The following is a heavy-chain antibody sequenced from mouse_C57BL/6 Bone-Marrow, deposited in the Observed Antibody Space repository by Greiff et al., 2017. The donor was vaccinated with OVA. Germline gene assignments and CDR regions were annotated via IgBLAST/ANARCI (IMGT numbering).Heavy chain of an antibody. CDR2: IYPRDGST. V-gene: IGHV1-85*01. Sequence: VQRVESGPELVKPGASVKLSCKASGYTFTSYDINWVKQRPGQGLEWIGWIYPRDGSTKYNEKFKGKATLTVDTSSSTAYMELHSLTSEDSAVYFGAAIYYDYDDAMDDWGQGTSVTVSS. CDR1: GYTFTSYD. D-gene: IGHD2-4*01. J-gene: IGHJ4*01. CDR3: AAIYYDYDDAMDD.